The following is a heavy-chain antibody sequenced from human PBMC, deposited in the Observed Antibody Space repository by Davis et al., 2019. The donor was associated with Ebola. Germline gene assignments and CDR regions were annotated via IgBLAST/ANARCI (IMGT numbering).Heavy chain of an antibody. D-gene: IGHD2-2*01. CDR2: ISYDGSNK. CDR1: GFTFSSYG. J-gene: IGHJ4*02. Sequence: GESLKISCAASGFTFSSYGMHWVRQAPGKGLEWVAVISYDGSNKYYADSVKGRFTISRDNSKNTLYLQMNSLRAEDTAVYYCAKDLTDRDIVVVPAADYWGQGTLVTVSS. V-gene: IGHV3-30*18. CDR3: AKDLTDRDIVVVPAADY.